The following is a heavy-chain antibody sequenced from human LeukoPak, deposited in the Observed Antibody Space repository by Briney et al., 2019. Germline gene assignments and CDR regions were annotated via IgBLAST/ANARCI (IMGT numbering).Heavy chain of an antibody. CDR1: GYTFTSYD. J-gene: IGHJ5*02. CDR2: MNPNSGNT. D-gene: IGHD1-7*01. V-gene: IGHV1-8*01. CDR3: ARGRFLELRWNWFDP. Sequence: ASVKVSCTASGYTFTSYDINWVRQATGQGLEWMGWMNPNSGNTGYAQKFQGRVTMTRNTSISTAYMELSSLRSEDTAVYYCARGRFLELRWNWFDPWGQGTLVTVSS.